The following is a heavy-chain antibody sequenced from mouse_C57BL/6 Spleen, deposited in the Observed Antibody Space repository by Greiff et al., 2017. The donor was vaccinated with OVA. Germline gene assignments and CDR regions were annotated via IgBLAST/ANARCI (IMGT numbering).Heavy chain of an antibody. V-gene: IGHV1-69*01. D-gene: IGHD1-3*01. J-gene: IGHJ4*01. CDR1: GYTFTSYW. CDR3: ARRSGGGGMDY. Sequence: QVQLQQPGAELVMPGASVKLSCKASGYTFTSYWMHWVKQRPGQGLEWIGEIDPSDSYTNYNQKFKGKSTLTVDKSSSTAYMQLSSLTSEDSAVYYCARRSGGGGMDYWGQGTSVTVSS. CDR2: IDPSDSYT.